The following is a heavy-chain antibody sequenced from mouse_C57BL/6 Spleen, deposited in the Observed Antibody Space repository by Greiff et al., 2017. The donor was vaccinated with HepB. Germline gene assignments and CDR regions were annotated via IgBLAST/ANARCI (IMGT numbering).Heavy chain of an antibody. D-gene: IGHD4-1*01. J-gene: IGHJ3*01. V-gene: IGHV1-22*01. Sequence: EVRLMESGPELVKPGASVKMSCKASGYTFTDYNMHWVKQSHGKSLEWIGYINPNNGGTSYNQKFKGKATLTVNKSSSTAYMELRSLTSEDSAVYYCARSEVTGAWFAYWGQGTLVTVSA. CDR3: ARSEVTGAWFAY. CDR2: INPNNGGT. CDR1: GYTFTDYN.